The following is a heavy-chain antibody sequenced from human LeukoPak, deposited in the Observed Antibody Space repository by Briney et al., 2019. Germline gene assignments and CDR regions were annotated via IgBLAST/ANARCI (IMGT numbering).Heavy chain of an antibody. V-gene: IGHV3-23*01. CDR1: GFTFSSHG. J-gene: IGHJ3*02. CDR3: ATWGYQLRNDAFDI. D-gene: IGHD2-2*01. Sequence: PGGSLRLSCAASGFTFSSHGMSWVRQAPGKGLEWVSSISSTGGTTYYADSVKGRFTISRDNSKNTLYLQMNSLRAEDTAVYYCATWGYQLRNDAFDIWGQGTMVTVSS. CDR2: ISSTGGTT.